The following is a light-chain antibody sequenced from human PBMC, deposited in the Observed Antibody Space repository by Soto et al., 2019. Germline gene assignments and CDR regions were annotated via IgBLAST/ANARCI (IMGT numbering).Light chain of an antibody. J-gene: IGLJ1*01. CDR2: EVS. CDR1: GSDVGGYDY. Sequence: ALTQPASVAGSPGQSITISSTGTGSDVGGYDYVSWYQQHPGKAPKLLIYEVSNRPSGISNRFSASKSGITASLTISGLQSEDEADYFCSSYTGTSTLVFGTGTKVTVL. V-gene: IGLV2-14*01. CDR3: SSYTGTSTLV.